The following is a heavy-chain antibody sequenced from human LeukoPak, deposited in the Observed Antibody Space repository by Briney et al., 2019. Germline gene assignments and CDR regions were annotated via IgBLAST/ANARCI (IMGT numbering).Heavy chain of an antibody. CDR2: IYSGGST. CDR3: AKDALGIAAAGDFDY. D-gene: IGHD6-13*01. Sequence: GGSLRLSCAASGFTVSSNYMSWVRQAPGKGLEWVSVIYSGGSTYYADSVKGRFTISRDNSKNTLYLQMNSLRAEDTAVYYCAKDALGIAAAGDFDYWGQGTLVAVSS. V-gene: IGHV3-66*01. CDR1: GFTVSSNY. J-gene: IGHJ4*02.